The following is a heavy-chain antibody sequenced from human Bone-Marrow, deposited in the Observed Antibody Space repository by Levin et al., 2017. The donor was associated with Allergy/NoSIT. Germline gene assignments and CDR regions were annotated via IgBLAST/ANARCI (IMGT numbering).Heavy chain of an antibody. D-gene: IGHD5-18*01. CDR2: ISYVGSRK. CDR1: GFTFSSYA. J-gene: IGHJ4*02. CDR3: ARDRGVQLWLPGDF. Sequence: GGSLRLSCAASGFTFSSYALHWVRQAPGKGLEWLAIISYVGSRKSYSDSVKGRFTVSRDNPKNTVYLEMNSLRAEDTAVYYCARDRGVQLWLPGDFWGQGTLVSVSS. V-gene: IGHV3-30-3*01.